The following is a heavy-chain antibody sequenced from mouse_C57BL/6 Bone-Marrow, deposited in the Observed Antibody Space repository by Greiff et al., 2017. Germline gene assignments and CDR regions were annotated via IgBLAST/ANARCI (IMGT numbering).Heavy chain of an antibody. CDR2: IRNKANNHAT. CDR1: GFTFSDAW. Sequence: DVHLVESGGGLVQPGGSMKLSCAASGFTFSDAWMDWVRQSPEKGLEWVAEIRNKANNHATYYAESVKGRFTISRDDSKSSVYLQMNSLRAEDTGIYYCTVITTVVATRDYAMDYWGQGTSVTVSS. J-gene: IGHJ4*01. D-gene: IGHD1-1*01. CDR3: TVITTVVATRDYAMDY. V-gene: IGHV6-6*01.